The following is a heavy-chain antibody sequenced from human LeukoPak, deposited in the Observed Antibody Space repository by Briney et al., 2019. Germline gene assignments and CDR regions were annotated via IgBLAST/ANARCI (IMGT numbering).Heavy chain of an antibody. CDR3: ARDSTYYYDSGSSGPHYFDN. Sequence: PGRSLRLSCAASGFTFSSYVMHWVRQAPGKGLERVSIISSGGVYEYYADSVKGRFTISRDNSKNTLYLQLNSLRTEDTAVYYCARDSTYYYDSGSSGPHYFDNWGQGTLVTVSS. CDR2: ISSGGVYE. J-gene: IGHJ4*02. D-gene: IGHD3-10*01. V-gene: IGHV3-30*01. CDR1: GFTFSSYV.